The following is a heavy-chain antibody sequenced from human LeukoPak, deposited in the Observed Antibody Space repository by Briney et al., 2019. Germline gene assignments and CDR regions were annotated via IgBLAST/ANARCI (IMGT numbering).Heavy chain of an antibody. V-gene: IGHV4-61*01. D-gene: IGHD5-24*01. J-gene: IGHJ6*04. CDR3: ARDRGYTVPYYYGMDV. Sequence: PSETLSLTCTVSGGSVSSGSYYWSWIRQPPGKGLEWIGYIYYSGSTNSNPSLKSRVTISVDTSKNQSSLKLSSVTAADTAVYYCARDRGYTVPYYYGMDVWSKGTTVTVSS. CDR2: IYYSGST. CDR1: GGSVSSGSYY.